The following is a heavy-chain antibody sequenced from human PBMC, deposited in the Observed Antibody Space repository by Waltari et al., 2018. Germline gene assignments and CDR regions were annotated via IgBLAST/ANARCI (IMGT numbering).Heavy chain of an antibody. J-gene: IGHJ4*02. CDR1: VFIVSTTY. D-gene: IGHD2-21*02. V-gene: IGHV3-53*01. CDR3: ATDGDGDCSLCLAQ. Sequence: VQLVESGGGVIQPGVSLRLSCAASVFIVSTTYMSWVRQAPGKGLEWVSVIYNDGTKLYADSVKGRFTVSRDNSKNMVHLQMDSLRAEDTAVYYCATDGDGDCSLCLAQWGQGTLVTVSS. CDR2: IYNDGTK.